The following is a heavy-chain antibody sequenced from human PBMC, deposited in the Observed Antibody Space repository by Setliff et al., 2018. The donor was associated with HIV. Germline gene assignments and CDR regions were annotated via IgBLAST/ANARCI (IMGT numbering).Heavy chain of an antibody. V-gene: IGHV4-39*01. CDR1: GGSISSGGYY. Sequence: PSETLSLTCTVSGGSISSGGYYWTWIRQPPGKGLEWIGSIYYSGSTYYNPSLKSRVTISVDTSQNQFSLKLSSVTAADTAVYYCARHDGTYCGGDCYLLGYFDLWGRGTLVTVSS. CDR3: ARHDGTYCGGDCYLLGYFDL. CDR2: IYYSGST. D-gene: IGHD2-21*02. J-gene: IGHJ2*01.